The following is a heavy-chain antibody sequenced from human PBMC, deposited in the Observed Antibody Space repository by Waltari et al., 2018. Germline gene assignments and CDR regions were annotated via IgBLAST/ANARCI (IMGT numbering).Heavy chain of an antibody. CDR1: GGSFSGYY. D-gene: IGHD6-13*01. CDR2: INHSGST. CDR3: ARSSRIAAAVTYYYYYMDV. V-gene: IGHV4-34*01. Sequence: QVQLQQWGAGLLKPSETLALTGAVYGGSFSGYYWSWIRRPPGKGLEWIGEINHSGSTNYNPSLKSRVTISVDTSKNQFSLKLSSVTAADTAVYYCARSSRIAAAVTYYYYYMDVWGKGTTVTVSS. J-gene: IGHJ6*03.